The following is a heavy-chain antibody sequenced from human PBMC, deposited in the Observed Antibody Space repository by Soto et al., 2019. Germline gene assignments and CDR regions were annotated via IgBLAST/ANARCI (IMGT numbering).Heavy chain of an antibody. Sequence: GGSLRLSCAASGFTFSSYAMHWVRQAPGKGLEWVAVISYDGSNKYYADSVKGRFTISRDNSKNTLYLQMNSLRAEDTAVYYCARDTVFHDYGMDVWGQGTTVTVSS. CDR2: ISYDGSNK. J-gene: IGHJ6*02. V-gene: IGHV3-30-3*01. CDR1: GFTFSSYA. CDR3: ARDTVFHDYGMDV.